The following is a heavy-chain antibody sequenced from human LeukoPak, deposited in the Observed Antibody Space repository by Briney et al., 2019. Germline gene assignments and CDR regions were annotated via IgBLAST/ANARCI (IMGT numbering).Heavy chain of an antibody. J-gene: IGHJ3*01. CDR3: ARAPGAFDV. Sequence: SQTLSLTCTVSGGAITLGDYYWTWIRPPPGKGLEWVGYIYASGSTYYNPSIKSRIAMSLDTSRNRFSLRLRSVTAADTAVYYCARAPGAFDVWGQGTMVTVSS. CDR1: GGAITLGDYY. D-gene: IGHD7-27*01. V-gene: IGHV4-30-4*08. CDR2: IYASGST.